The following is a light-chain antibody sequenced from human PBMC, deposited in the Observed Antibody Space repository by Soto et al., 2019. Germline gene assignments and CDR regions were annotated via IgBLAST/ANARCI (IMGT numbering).Light chain of an antibody. Sequence: QSALTQPPSASGSPGQSVTISCTGTSSDVGGYNYVSWYQQHPGKAPKLMIYEVSKRPSGVPDRFSGSKSGNTSSLTVSGLKVEDEVDYYCSSFEASNNLLFGGGTKLTVL. CDR3: SSFEASNNLL. J-gene: IGLJ2*01. CDR1: SSDVGGYNY. V-gene: IGLV2-8*01. CDR2: EVS.